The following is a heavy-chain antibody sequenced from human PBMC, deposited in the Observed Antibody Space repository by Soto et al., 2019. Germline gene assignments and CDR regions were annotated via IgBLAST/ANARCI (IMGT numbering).Heavy chain of an antibody. V-gene: IGHV3-11*06. CDR2: ISSSSSYT. Sequence: QVQLVESGGGLVKPGGSLRLSCAASGFTFSDYYMSWVRQAPGKGLEWVSYISSSSSYTNYADSVKGRFTISRDNAKNSLYLQMNSLRAEDTAVYYCARDRMVRGVIRGYDYWGQGTLVTVSS. D-gene: IGHD3-10*01. CDR1: GFTFSDYY. CDR3: ARDRMVRGVIRGYDY. J-gene: IGHJ4*02.